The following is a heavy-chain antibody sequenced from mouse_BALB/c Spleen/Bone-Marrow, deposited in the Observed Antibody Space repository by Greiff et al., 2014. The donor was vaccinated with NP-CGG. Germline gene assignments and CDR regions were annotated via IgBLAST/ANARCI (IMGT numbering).Heavy chain of an antibody. Sequence: VQLQQSGAELVKPGASVKLSCTASGFNIKDTYMHWVRQRPEQGLEWIGRIDPANGNTKYDPKFQGKATITADTSSNTAYLQLSSLTSEDTAVYYCAVYDYEGFAYWGQGTLVTVSA. CDR2: IDPANGNT. CDR3: AVYDYEGFAY. CDR1: GFNIKDTY. D-gene: IGHD2-4*01. V-gene: IGHV14-3*02. J-gene: IGHJ3*01.